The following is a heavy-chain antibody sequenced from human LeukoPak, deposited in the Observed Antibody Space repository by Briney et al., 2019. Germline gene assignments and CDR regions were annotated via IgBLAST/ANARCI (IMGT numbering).Heavy chain of an antibody. CDR1: GFTFRSYS. CDR3: TTAEYSYGYYFDY. J-gene: IGHJ4*02. V-gene: IGHV3-21*03. D-gene: IGHD5-18*01. Sequence: PGGSLRLSCAASGFTFRSYSMNWVRQAPGKGLEWVSSISTSRSYIYYADSVKGRFTISRDNAKNSLYLQMNSLKTEDTAVYYCTTAEYSYGYYFDYWGQGTLVTVSS. CDR2: ISTSRSYI.